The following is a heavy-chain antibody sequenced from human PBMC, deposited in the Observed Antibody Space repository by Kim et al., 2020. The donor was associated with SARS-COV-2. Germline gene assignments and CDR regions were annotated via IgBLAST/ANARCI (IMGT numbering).Heavy chain of an antibody. Sequence: PGSVKGRFIISRENAKNSLYLQMNSLRAGDTAVYYCARGPSYSSGWTGVDYWGQGTLVTVSS. CDR3: ARGPSYSSGWTGVDY. D-gene: IGHD6-19*01. J-gene: IGHJ4*02. V-gene: IGHV3-13*01.